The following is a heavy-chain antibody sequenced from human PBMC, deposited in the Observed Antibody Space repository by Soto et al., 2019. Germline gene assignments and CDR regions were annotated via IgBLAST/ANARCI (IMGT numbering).Heavy chain of an antibody. J-gene: IGHJ4*02. CDR2: ISYDGSNK. Sequence: GGSLRLSCAASGFTFSSYGMHWVRQAPGKGLEWVAVISYDGSNKYYADSVKGRFTISRDDSKNTLYPQMNSLRAEDTAVYYCAKFPPDYWGQGTLVTVS. CDR1: GFTFSSYG. V-gene: IGHV3-30*18. CDR3: AKFPPDY.